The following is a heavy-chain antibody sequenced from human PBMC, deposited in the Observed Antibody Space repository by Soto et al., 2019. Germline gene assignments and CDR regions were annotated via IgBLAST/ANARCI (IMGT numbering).Heavy chain of an antibody. Sequence: QVQLLQSGVEVKKPGASVNVSCKTMGYIFTNYGLSWVRQAPGEGLEWLGWISAYNGHTKYAQKVQDRVTLTTATSASTAYLELRSLRSDDPAVYYCVRGDGGYFDHWGQGALVLVSS. J-gene: IGHJ4*02. CDR2: ISAYNGHT. D-gene: IGHD3-16*01. CDR1: GYIFTNYG. CDR3: VRGDGGYFDH. V-gene: IGHV1-18*01.